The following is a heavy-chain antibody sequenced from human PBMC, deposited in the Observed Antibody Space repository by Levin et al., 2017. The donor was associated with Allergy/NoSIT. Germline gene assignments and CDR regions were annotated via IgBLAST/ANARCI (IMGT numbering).Heavy chain of an antibody. CDR3: ARATNHYYGRGFDY. J-gene: IGHJ4*02. D-gene: IGHD3-10*01. Sequence: TLSLTCTFSGFSLTTSGMCVSWIRQPPGNALEWLARIDWDDDKYYSTSLKTRLTISRDTSKNPVVLTMTSMDPVDTATYYCARATNHYYGRGFDYWGQGTPVSVSS. CDR2: IDWDDDK. CDR1: GFSLTTSGMC. V-gene: IGHV2-70*11.